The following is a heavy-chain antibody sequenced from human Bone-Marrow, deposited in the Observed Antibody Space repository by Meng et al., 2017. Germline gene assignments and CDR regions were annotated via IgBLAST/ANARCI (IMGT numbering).Heavy chain of an antibody. CDR1: GGSISSYY. CDR2: IYYSGST. D-gene: IGHD6-19*01. V-gene: IGHV4-59*01. Sequence: SETLSLTCTVSGGSISSYYWSWIRQPPGKGLEWIGYIYYSGSTNYNPSLKSRVTISVDTSKNQFSLKLSSVTAADTAVYYCAQQWLVQRGHYYYYGMDVWGQGTTVTVSS. CDR3: AQQWLVQRGHYYYYGMDV. J-gene: IGHJ6*02.